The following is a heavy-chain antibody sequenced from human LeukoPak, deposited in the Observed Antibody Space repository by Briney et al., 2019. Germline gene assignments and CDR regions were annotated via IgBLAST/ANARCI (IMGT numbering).Heavy chain of an antibody. CDR1: GYTLTGYY. Sequence: GASVKVSCKASGYTLTGYYMHWVRQAPGQGLEWMGWINPNSGGTNYAQKFQGRVTMTRDTSISTAYMELSRLRSDDTAVYYCARDYHSPNFDILTGYYKHWGQGTLVTVSS. V-gene: IGHV1-2*02. CDR3: ARDYHSPNFDILTGYYKH. J-gene: IGHJ4*02. D-gene: IGHD3-9*01. CDR2: INPNSGGT.